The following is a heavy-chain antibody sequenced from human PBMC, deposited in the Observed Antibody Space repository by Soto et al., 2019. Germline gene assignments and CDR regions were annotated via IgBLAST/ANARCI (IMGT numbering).Heavy chain of an antibody. J-gene: IGHJ5*02. CDR1: GGPFSGVY. Sequence: SETLSLTCAVSGGPFSGVYWSWIRQPPGKGLEWIGGVNHSGSANYNPSLESRVTMSVDTSKNQFSLKLTSVTAADSAVYYCARDAFCGSGTCRVGHWFDPWGQGTLVTVSS. CDR2: VNHSGSA. D-gene: IGHD2-21*01. CDR3: ARDAFCGSGTCRVGHWFDP. V-gene: IGHV4-34*01.